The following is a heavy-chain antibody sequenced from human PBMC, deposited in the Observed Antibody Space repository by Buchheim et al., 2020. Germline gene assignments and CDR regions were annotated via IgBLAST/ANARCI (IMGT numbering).Heavy chain of an antibody. J-gene: IGHJ4*02. D-gene: IGHD3-9*01. CDR1: GGSISSYY. CDR2: IYYSGST. CDR3: ARVRTVYDTLTGYCGPYYFDY. Sequence: QVQLQESGPGLVKPSETLSLTCTVSGGSISSYYWSWIRQPPGKGLEWIGYIYYSGSTNYNPSLKSRVTISVDTSKNQFSLKLSSVNAGDTAVEDWARVRTVYDTLTGYCGPYYFDYWGQGTL. V-gene: IGHV4-59*01.